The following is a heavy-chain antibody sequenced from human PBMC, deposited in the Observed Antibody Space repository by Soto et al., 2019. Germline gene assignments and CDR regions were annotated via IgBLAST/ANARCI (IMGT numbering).Heavy chain of an antibody. CDR1: GYTFTSYA. CDR3: AARGRSLGYYYGMDV. V-gene: IGHV1-3*01. J-gene: IGHJ6*02. CDR2: INAGNGNT. Sequence: ASVKVSCKASGYTFTSYAMHWVRQAPGQRLEWMGWINAGNGNTKYSQKFQGRVTITRDTSASTAYMELSSLRSEDTAVYYCAARGRSLGYYYGMDVWGQGTTVRVSS. D-gene: IGHD3-10*01.